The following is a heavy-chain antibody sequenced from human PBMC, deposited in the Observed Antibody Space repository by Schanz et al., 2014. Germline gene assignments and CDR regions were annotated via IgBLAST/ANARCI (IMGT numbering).Heavy chain of an antibody. V-gene: IGHV3-33*01. D-gene: IGHD3-10*01. Sequence: QVQLVESGGGVVQPGRSLRLSCAASGFTFSAYGMHRVRQAPGKGLEWVAVIWYDGNNKYYADSVKGRFTISRDNSMNTVYLQMNSLRSDDAAVYYCARAQGVIRLYYGVDVWGQGTTVTVSS. CDR3: ARAQGVIRLYYGVDV. CDR1: GFTFSAYG. CDR2: IWYDGNNK. J-gene: IGHJ6*02.